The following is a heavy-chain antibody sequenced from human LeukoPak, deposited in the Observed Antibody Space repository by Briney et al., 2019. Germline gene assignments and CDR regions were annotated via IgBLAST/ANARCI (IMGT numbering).Heavy chain of an antibody. J-gene: IGHJ4*02. CDR3: VRTPPKGDIDY. D-gene: IGHD2-21*02. CDR1: GYTFINYD. V-gene: IGHV1-8*01. CDR2: MSANSGNT. Sequence: ASVKVSCKTSGYTFINYDINWIRHAPGQGLEWLGWMSANSGNTGYAQKFQGRVTMTRTTSISTAFMELSRLTFEDTAVYYCVRTPPKGDIDYWGQGTLVTVSS.